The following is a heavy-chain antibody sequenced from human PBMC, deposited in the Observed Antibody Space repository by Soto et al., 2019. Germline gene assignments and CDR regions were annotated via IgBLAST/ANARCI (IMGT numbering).Heavy chain of an antibody. J-gene: IGHJ4*02. Sequence: QVQLVESGADVQRPGSSVRVSCKASGDTFTFYSINWVRQAPGLGLQWMGSINPILSMSNYAPRFQGRNTMTADKSTSTAYMELSSLRSEDTAMYYCATSYGSGYRAFDSWGQGALVTVSS. D-gene: IGHD3-10*01. CDR2: INPILSMS. CDR3: ATSYGSGYRAFDS. CDR1: GDTFTFYS. V-gene: IGHV1-69*02.